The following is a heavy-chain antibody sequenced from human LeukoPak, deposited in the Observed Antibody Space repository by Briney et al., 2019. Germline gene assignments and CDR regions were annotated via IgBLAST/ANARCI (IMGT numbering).Heavy chain of an antibody. J-gene: IGHJ4*02. V-gene: IGHV1-69*04. CDR2: IIPILGIA. D-gene: IGHD3-22*01. Sequence: ASVKVSCKASGGTFSSYAISWVRQAPGQGLEWMGRIIPILGIANYAQKFQGRVTITADKSTSTAYMELSSLRSEDTAVYHCAREAFRDYYDSSGYLDYWGQGTLVTVSS. CDR1: GGTFSSYA. CDR3: AREAFRDYYDSSGYLDY.